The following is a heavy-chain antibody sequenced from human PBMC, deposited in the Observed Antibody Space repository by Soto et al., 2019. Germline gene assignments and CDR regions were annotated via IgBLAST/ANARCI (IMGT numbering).Heavy chain of an antibody. CDR3: AKDQGGMTTVGWSAFDI. D-gene: IGHD4-4*01. V-gene: IGHV3-30*18. J-gene: IGHJ3*02. CDR1: GFTFSSYG. Sequence: GGSLRLSCAASGFTFSSYGMHWVRQAPGKGLEWVAVISYDGSNKYYADSVKGRFTISRDNSKNTLYLQMNSLRAEDTAVYYCAKDQGGMTTVGWSAFDIWGQGTMVTVSS. CDR2: ISYDGSNK.